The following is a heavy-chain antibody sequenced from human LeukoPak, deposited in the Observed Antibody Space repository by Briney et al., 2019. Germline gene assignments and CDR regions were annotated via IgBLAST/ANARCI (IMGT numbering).Heavy chain of an antibody. D-gene: IGHD3-10*01. Sequence: GESLKISCKGSGYSFTSYWIGWVRQMPGKGLEWMGIIYPGDSDTRYSPSFQGQVTISADKSISTAYLQWSSLKASDTAMYYCARGGSTMVTPYYFDYWGQGTLVTSPQ. J-gene: IGHJ4*02. CDR2: IYPGDSDT. CDR3: ARGGSTMVTPYYFDY. CDR1: GYSFTSYW. V-gene: IGHV5-51*01.